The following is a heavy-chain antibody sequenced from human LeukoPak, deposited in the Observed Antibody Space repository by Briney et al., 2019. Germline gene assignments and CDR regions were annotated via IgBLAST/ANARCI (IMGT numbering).Heavy chain of an antibody. CDR3: ARSLPPAAGNNRFDP. D-gene: IGHD6-25*01. CDR1: GYTFTSHY. Sequence: ASVKVSCKASGYTFTSHYMHWVRQAPGQGLEWMGIISPSGGSTTYAQKFQGRVTMTRDMSTSTVYMELSSLRSEDTAVYYCARSLPPAAGNNRFDPWGQGTLVTVSS. V-gene: IGHV1-46*01. J-gene: IGHJ5*02. CDR2: ISPSGGST.